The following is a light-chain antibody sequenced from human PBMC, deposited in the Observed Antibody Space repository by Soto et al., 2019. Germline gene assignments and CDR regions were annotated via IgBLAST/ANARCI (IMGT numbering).Light chain of an antibody. CDR2: DTS. CDR3: QQYGSSPWA. CDR1: QSITSSF. V-gene: IGKV3-20*01. J-gene: IGKJ1*01. Sequence: VVLTQSPGTLSLSPGERATLSCRASQSITSSFLAWYQQKPGQAPRLLIYDTSSRVTGIPDRFSGSGSGTDFTLTISRLEPEDFAVYYCQQYGSSPWAFGQGTKVEIK.